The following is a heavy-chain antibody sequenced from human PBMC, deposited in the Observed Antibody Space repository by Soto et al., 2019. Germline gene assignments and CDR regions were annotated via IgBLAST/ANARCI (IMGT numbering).Heavy chain of an antibody. CDR3: ARDRLAGTYYYDSSGYYSTREGRIRGN. CDR1: GFTFSSYS. Sequence: EVQLVESGGGLVQPGGSLRLSCAASGFTFSSYSMNWVRQAPGKGLEWVSYISSSSSTIYYADSVKGRFTISRDNAKNSLYLQMNSLRDEDTAVYYCARDRLAGTYYYDSSGYYSTREGRIRGNWGQGTLVTVSS. V-gene: IGHV3-48*02. D-gene: IGHD3-22*01. J-gene: IGHJ4*02. CDR2: ISSSSSTI.